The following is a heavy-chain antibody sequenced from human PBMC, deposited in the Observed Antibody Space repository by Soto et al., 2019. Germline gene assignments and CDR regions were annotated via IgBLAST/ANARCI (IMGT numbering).Heavy chain of an antibody. CDR1: GFIFNTYT. V-gene: IGHV3-23*01. CDR2: ISGNGGTT. Sequence: EVQLLESGGGLVQPGGSLRLSCAASGFIFNTYTMSWVRQAPGKGLEWVSSISGNGGTTFYADSVKGRFTISRDNAKNSLYLQMNSLRAEDTAVYYCARVLRASSWYQRANYNWFDPWGQGTLVTVSS. D-gene: IGHD6-13*01. J-gene: IGHJ5*02. CDR3: ARVLRASSWYQRANYNWFDP.